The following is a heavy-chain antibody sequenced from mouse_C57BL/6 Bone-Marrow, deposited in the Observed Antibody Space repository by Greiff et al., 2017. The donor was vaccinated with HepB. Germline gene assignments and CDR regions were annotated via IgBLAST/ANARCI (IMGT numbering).Heavy chain of an antibody. CDR2: ISDGGSYT. CDR1: GFTFSSYA. Sequence: EVKLMESGGGLVKPGGSLKLPCAASGFTFSSYAMSWVRQTPEKRLEWVATISDGGSYTYYPDNVKGRFTISRDNAKNNLYLQMSHLKSEDTAMYYCARDRVYWGQGTLVTVSA. J-gene: IGHJ3*01. D-gene: IGHD3-1*01. V-gene: IGHV5-4*01. CDR3: ARDRVY.